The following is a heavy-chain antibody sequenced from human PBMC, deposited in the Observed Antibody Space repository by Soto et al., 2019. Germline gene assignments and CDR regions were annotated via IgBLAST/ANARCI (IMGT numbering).Heavy chain of an antibody. V-gene: IGHV4-59*08. CDR1: GGSISSYY. CDR3: ARAGYSSSWHQFDY. Sequence: SETLSLTCTVSGGSISSYYWSWIRQPPGKGLEWIGYIYYSGSTNYNPSLKSRVTISVDTSKNQFSLKLSSVTAADTAVYYCARAGYSSSWHQFDYWGQGTLVTVSS. J-gene: IGHJ4*02. CDR2: IYYSGST. D-gene: IGHD6-13*01.